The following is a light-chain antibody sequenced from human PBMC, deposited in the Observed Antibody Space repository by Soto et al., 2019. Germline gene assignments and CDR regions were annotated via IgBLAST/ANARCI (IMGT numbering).Light chain of an antibody. Sequence: VMTQSPGTLSLSPGERATLSCRASQSVSSSYLAWYQQKPGQAPRLLIYGASSRATGIPDRFSGSGSGTDFTLTISRLEPEDFAVYYCQQYGSSPWTFGQGTKVDNK. J-gene: IGKJ1*01. V-gene: IGKV3-20*01. CDR2: GAS. CDR3: QQYGSSPWT. CDR1: QSVSSSY.